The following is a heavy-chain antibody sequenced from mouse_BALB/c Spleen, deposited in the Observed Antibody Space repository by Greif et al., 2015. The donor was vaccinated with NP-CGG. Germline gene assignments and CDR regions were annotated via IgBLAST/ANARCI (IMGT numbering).Heavy chain of an antibody. CDR2: IRLKSNNYAT. V-gene: IGHV6-6*02. D-gene: IGHD1-2*01. Sequence: DVMLVESGGGLVQPGGSMKLSCVASGFTSSNYWMNWVRQSPEKGLEWIGEIRLKSNNYATHYAESVKGRFTISRDVSKRRVYRQMDNLRAEDTGSDYCTRSLLLSLDVWGAGSSVTVSS. CDR1: GFTSSNYW. J-gene: IGHJ1*01. CDR3: TRSLLLSLDV.